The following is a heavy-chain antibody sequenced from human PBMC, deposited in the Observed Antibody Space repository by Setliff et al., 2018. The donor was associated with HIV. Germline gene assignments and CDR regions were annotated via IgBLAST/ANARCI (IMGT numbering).Heavy chain of an antibody. CDR3: ARGATLLPGYSDRWEYFYMDV. D-gene: IGHD5-12*01. J-gene: IGHJ6*03. CDR2: INHSGST. Sequence: PSETLSLTCTVSGGSISSSSYYWSWIRQSPGKGLEWIGEINHSGSTHYNPPLKSRATISVDTSKNQFSPRLNSVTAAGTAVYYCARGATLLPGYSDRWEYFYMDVWGKGTTVTVSS. CDR1: GGSISSSSYY. V-gene: IGHV4-39*07.